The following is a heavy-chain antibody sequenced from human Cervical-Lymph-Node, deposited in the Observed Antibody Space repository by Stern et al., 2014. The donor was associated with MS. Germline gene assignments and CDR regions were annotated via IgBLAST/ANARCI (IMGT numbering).Heavy chain of an antibody. D-gene: IGHD4-17*01. V-gene: IGHV1-69*04. CDR1: GGTFSSSG. CDR3: ATLGVTTGDFDP. Sequence: VQLVQSGSEVKKPGSSVRVSCKASGGTFSSSGISWVRQAPGQGLEWMGRIIPILSITNYAQNFQGRVTITADKSTSTAYMELSSLRSEDTAVYYCATLGVTTGDFDPWGQGTLVNVSS. J-gene: IGHJ5*02. CDR2: IIPILSIT.